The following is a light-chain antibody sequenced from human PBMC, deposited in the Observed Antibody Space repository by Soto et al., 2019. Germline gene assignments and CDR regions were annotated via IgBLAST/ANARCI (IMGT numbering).Light chain of an antibody. V-gene: IGKV1-39*01. Sequence: DIQMTQSPSSLSASVGDRVTITCRASQTISTYLNWYQQNPGKAPKLLIYAASSLQSGVPSRFTGSGPGTDFTLTISSLQPEDFATYYCQQSSGIPYTFGQGTKLEIK. CDR1: QTISTY. J-gene: IGKJ2*01. CDR2: AAS. CDR3: QQSSGIPYT.